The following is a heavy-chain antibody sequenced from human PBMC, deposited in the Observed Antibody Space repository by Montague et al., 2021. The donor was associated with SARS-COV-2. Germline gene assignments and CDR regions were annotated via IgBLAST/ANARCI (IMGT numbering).Heavy chain of an antibody. CDR1: GGSITGYY. D-gene: IGHD4-17*01. J-gene: IGHJ3*02. CDR2: IYDDGAV. CDR3: VRDHPYGCPRGAYDI. V-gene: IGHV4-59*01. Sequence: SETLSLTCTVSGGSITGYYWSWLRRSPGKGLEWIAYIYDDGAVNYNPSLWSRVTISTDTSKNQLSLKVNSVTAADTAVYYCVRDHPYGCPRGAYDIWGQGTVVTVSS.